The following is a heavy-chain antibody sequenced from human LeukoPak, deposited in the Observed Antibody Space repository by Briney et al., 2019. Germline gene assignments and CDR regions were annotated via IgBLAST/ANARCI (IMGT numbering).Heavy chain of an antibody. CDR1: GGSISSSNW. J-gene: IGHJ4*02. CDR2: IYHSGST. Sequence: SETLSLTCAVSGGSISSSNWWSWVRQPPGKGLEWIGEIYHSGSTYYNPSLKSRVTISVDTSKNQFSLKLSSVTAADTAVYYCARDHPRFYFDYWGQGTLVTVSS. D-gene: IGHD3-16*01. V-gene: IGHV4-4*02. CDR3: ARDHPRFYFDY.